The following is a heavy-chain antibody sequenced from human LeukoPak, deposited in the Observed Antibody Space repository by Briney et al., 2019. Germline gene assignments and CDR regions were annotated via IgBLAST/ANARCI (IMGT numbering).Heavy chain of an antibody. V-gene: IGHV4-59*01. CDR3: ARVGGTNYYYYGMDV. Sequence: SETLSLTCTVSGGSISNYYWSWIRQPPGKGLEWIGYIYYSGSTNYDPSLKSRVTISVDTSKNQFSLKLSSVTAADTAVYYCARVGGTNYYYYGMDVWGQGTTVTVSS. CDR1: GGSISNYY. D-gene: IGHD3-16*01. J-gene: IGHJ6*02. CDR2: IYYSGST.